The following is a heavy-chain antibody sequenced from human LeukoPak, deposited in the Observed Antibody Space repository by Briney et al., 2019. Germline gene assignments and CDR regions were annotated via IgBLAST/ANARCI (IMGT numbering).Heavy chain of an antibody. Sequence: GGSLRLSCAASGFTFSNYALSWVRQAPGKGLEWVSDISGSGGSTYYADSVKGRFTISRDNSKNTLYLQMNSLRAEDTAVYYCAKPMVRGVIIRPYYYYYMDVWGKGTTVTISS. CDR2: ISGSGGST. CDR1: GFTFSNYA. J-gene: IGHJ6*03. D-gene: IGHD3-10*01. V-gene: IGHV3-23*01. CDR3: AKPMVRGVIIRPYYYYYMDV.